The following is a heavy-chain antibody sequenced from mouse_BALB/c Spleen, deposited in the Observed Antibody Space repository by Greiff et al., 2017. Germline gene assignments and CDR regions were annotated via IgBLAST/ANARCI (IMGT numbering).Heavy chain of an antibody. V-gene: IGHV2-9*02. CDR1: GFSLTSYG. J-gene: IGHJ4*01. CDR2: LWAGGST. D-gene: IGHD2-3*01. CDR3: ARDYDGYYVGAMDY. Sequence: QVQLKESGPGLVAPSQSLSITCTVSGFSLTSYGVHWVRQPPGKGLEWLGVLWAGGSTNYNSALMSRLSISKDNSKGQVFLKMNSLQTDDTSMYYCARDYDGYYVGAMDYWGQGTSVTVSS.